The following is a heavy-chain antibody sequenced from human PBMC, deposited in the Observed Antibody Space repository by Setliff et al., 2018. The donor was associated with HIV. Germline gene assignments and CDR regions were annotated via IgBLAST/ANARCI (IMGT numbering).Heavy chain of an antibody. D-gene: IGHD2-21*02. CDR3: ATLDPSGGNFLAY. CDR2: FYYSGST. Sequence: PSETLSLTCSVSGGSISSGPYYWGWIRQPPGKGLEWIVSFYYSGSTYYNPYLKSRVTISVDTSKNQFSLKLNSVTAADTAVYYCATLDPSGGNFLAYWGQGTLVTVSS. CDR1: GGSISSGPYY. J-gene: IGHJ4*02. V-gene: IGHV4-39*07.